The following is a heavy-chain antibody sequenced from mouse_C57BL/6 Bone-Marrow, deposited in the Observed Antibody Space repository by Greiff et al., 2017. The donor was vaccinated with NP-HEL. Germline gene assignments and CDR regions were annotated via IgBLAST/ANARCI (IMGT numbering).Heavy chain of an antibody. J-gene: IGHJ4*01. D-gene: IGHD1-1*01. CDR1: GFSLTSYA. CDR3: ARHYYGSSQYYYAMDY. V-gene: IGHV2-9-1*01. CDR2: IWTGGGT. Sequence: VKLMESGPGLVAPSQSLSITCTVSGFSLTSYAISWVRQPPGQGLEWLGVIWTGGGTNYNSALKSRLSISKDNSKSKVFLKMNSLQTDDTARYYCARHYYGSSQYYYAMDYWGQGTSVTVSS.